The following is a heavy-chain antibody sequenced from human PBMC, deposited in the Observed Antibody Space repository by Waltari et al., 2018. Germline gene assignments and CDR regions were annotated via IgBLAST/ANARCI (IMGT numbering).Heavy chain of an antibody. V-gene: IGHV4-38-2*01. D-gene: IGHD1-26*01. CDR3: ARGGGGSYYWNYYGMDV. J-gene: IGHJ6*02. Sequence: QVQLQESGPGLVKPSETLSLTCAVSGYSISSGYYWGWIRQPPGKGLEWIGSIYHSGCTYYNPSLKSRVTISVDTSKNQFSLKLSSVTAADTAVYYCARGGGGSYYWNYYGMDVWGQGTTVTVSS. CDR2: IYHSGCT. CDR1: GYSISSGYY.